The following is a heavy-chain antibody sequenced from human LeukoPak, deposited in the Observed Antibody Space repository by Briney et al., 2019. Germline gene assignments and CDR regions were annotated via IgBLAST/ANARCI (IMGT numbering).Heavy chain of an antibody. Sequence: SETLSLTCTVSGGSISSSSYYWGWIRQPPGKGLEWIGSIYYSRSTYYNPSIKSRVTISVDTSKNQFSLKLSSLTAADTAVYYCARGVTMIVVVIHDWYFDLWGRGTLVTVSS. CDR2: IYYSRST. V-gene: IGHV4-39*01. CDR3: ARGVTMIVVVIHDWYFDL. CDR1: GGSISSSSYY. J-gene: IGHJ2*01. D-gene: IGHD3-22*01.